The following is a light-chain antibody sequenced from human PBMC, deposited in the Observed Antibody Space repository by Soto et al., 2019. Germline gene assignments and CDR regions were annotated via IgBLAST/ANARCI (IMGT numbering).Light chain of an antibody. CDR3: LLSHSGSRV. V-gene: IGLV7-46*01. J-gene: IGLJ2*01. CDR2: DTS. CDR1: TGAVTSGHY. Sequence: QAVVTQEPSLTVSPGGTVTFTCGSNTGAVTSGHYPYWFQQKPGQAPRTLIYDTSNKHSWTPARFSGSLLGGKAALTLSGAQPEDEAEYYCLLSHSGSRVFGGGTKVTVL.